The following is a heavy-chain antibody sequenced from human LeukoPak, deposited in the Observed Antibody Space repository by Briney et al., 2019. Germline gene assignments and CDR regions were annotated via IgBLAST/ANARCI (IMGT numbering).Heavy chain of an antibody. V-gene: IGHV3-33*01. Sequence: GGSLRLSCAASGFTFSSYGMHWVRQAPGKGLEWVAVIWYDGSNKYYADSVKGRFTISRDNSKNTLYLQMNSLRAEDTAVYYCARDQENYGSGSYCIFAELYCYGMDVWGQGTTVTVSS. CDR2: IWYDGSNK. D-gene: IGHD3-10*01. J-gene: IGHJ6*02. CDR1: GFTFSSYG. CDR3: ARDQENYGSGSYCIFAELYCYGMDV.